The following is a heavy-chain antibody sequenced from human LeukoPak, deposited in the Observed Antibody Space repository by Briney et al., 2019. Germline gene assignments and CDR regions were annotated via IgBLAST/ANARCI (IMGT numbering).Heavy chain of an antibody. CDR2: IKQDGSEK. J-gene: IGHJ4*02. D-gene: IGHD6-6*01. CDR3: ARTLPGAARGNFDY. V-gene: IGHV3-7*01. CDR1: GFTFSSYG. Sequence: PGGSLRLSCAASGFTFSSYGMHWVRQAPGKGLGWVANIKQDGSEKYYVDSVKGRFTISRDNAKNSLYLQMNSLRAEDTAVYYCARTLPGAARGNFDYWGQGTLVTVSS.